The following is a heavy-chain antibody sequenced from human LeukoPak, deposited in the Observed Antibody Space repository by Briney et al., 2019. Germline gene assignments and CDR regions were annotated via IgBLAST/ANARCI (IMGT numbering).Heavy chain of an antibody. J-gene: IGHJ4*02. Sequence: ASVKVSCKASGYTFTSYGISWVRQAPGQGLEWMGWISAYNGNTNYAQKLQGRVTMTTDTSTSTAYMELRSLGSDDTAVYYCARDKNYYGSGNLFDYWGQGTLVTVSS. V-gene: IGHV1-18*01. CDR1: GYTFTSYG. D-gene: IGHD3-10*01. CDR2: ISAYNGNT. CDR3: ARDKNYYGSGNLFDY.